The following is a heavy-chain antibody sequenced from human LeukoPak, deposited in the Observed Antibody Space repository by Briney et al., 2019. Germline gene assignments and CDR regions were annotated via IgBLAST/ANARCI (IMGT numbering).Heavy chain of an antibody. CDR1: GFTFDDYA. CDR2: INGDGGST. J-gene: IGHJ4*02. D-gene: IGHD3-16*01. V-gene: IGHV3-43*02. Sequence: GGSLRLSCAASGFTFDDYAMHWVRQAPGKGLEWVSLINGDGGSTYYADSVKGRFTISRDNSKNSLYLQMNSLRTEDNALYYCAKDRSQFGGFDYWGQGTLVTVSS. CDR3: AKDRSQFGGFDY.